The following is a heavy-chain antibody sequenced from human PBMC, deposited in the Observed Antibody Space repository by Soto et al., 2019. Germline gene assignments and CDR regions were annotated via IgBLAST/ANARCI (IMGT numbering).Heavy chain of an antibody. CDR3: ARQQGLYYFDY. CDR1: GGSISSSSYY. CDR2: IYYSGST. J-gene: IGHJ4*02. V-gene: IGHV4-39*01. Sequence: QLQLQESGPGLVKPSETLSLTCTVSGGSISSSSYYWGWIRQPPGKGLEWIGSIYYSGSTYYNPSLKSRVTISVDTSKNQFSLKLSSVTAADTAVYYCARQQGLYYFDYWGQGTLVTVSS.